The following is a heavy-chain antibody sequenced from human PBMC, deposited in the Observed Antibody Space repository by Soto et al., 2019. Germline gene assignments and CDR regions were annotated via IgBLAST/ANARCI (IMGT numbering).Heavy chain of an antibody. J-gene: IGHJ6*02. CDR1: GYTFTSYG. D-gene: IGHD2-2*01. V-gene: IGHV1-18*01. CDR2: ISGFNGKT. Sequence: QVQLVQSGPEVKKPGASVKVSCKTSGYTFTSYGITWVRQAPGQGLEWMGWISGFNGKTKYVQKFQGRVTMTTDTSTSTAYMELRSLKSDDTVVYYCARDVVLVPTTMDVWGQGTTVTVSS. CDR3: ARDVVLVPTTMDV.